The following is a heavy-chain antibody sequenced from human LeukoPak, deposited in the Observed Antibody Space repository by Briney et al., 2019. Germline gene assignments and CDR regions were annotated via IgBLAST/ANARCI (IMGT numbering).Heavy chain of an antibody. CDR1: GFTFSSYS. CDR3: ARDNQSEGAFDI. Sequence: PGGSLRLSCAASGFTFSSYSMNWVRQAPGKGLEWVSSISSSSSYIYYADSVKGRFTISRDNAKNSLYLQMNSLRAEDTALYHCARDNQSEGAFDIWGQGTMVTVSS. V-gene: IGHV3-21*04. J-gene: IGHJ3*02. CDR2: ISSSSSYI.